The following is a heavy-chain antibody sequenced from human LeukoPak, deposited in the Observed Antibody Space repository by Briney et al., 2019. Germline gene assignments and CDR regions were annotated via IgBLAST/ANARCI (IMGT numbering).Heavy chain of an antibody. CDR3: ARAYGSGTYGAFDI. J-gene: IGHJ3*02. Sequence: GGSLRLSCAASGFTFSSHWMHWVRQDAGKGLVLVSCINRDGSSPGSADSVKDRFTISRDNAKNTLYLQMNSLRGEDTAVYYCARAYGSGTYGAFDIWGQGTKVTVSS. D-gene: IGHD3-10*01. V-gene: IGHV3-74*01. CDR2: INRDGSSP. CDR1: GFTFSSHW.